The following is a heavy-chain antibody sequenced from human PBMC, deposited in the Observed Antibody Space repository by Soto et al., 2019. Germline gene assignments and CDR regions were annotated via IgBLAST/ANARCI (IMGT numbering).Heavy chain of an antibody. J-gene: IGHJ4*02. Sequence: VQLVESGGGLVKPGGSLRLSCAASGFTSSDYYMSWIRQAPGKGLEWVSAISGSGGSTYYADSVKGRFTISRDNSKNTLYLQMNSLRAEDTAVYYCAKGGGWTAYFDYWGQGTLVTVSS. V-gene: IGHV3-23*04. CDR1: GFTSSDYY. CDR3: AKGGGWTAYFDY. D-gene: IGHD6-19*01. CDR2: ISGSGGST.